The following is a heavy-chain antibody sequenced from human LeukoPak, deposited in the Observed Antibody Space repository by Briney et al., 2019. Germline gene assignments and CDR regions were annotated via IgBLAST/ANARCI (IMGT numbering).Heavy chain of an antibody. CDR3: ARPLSDIVVVPAAILH. J-gene: IGHJ1*01. CDR2: ISSSSSTI. D-gene: IGHD2-2*01. V-gene: IGHV3-48*01. Sequence: PGGSLRLSCAASGFTFSSYSMNWVRQAPGKGLEWVSYISSSSSTIYYADSVKGRFTISRDNAKNSLYLQMNSLRAEDTVVYYCARPLSDIVVVPAAILHWGQGTLVTVSS. CDR1: GFTFSSYS.